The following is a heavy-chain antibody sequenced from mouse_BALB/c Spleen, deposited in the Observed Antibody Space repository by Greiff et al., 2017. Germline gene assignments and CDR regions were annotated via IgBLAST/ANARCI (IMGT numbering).Heavy chain of an antibody. CDR2: INPSSGYT. J-gene: IGHJ4*01. V-gene: IGHV1-4*01. Sequence: VQLVESGAELARPGASVKMSCKASGYTFTSYTMHWVKQRPGQGLEWIGYINPSSGYTNYNQKFKDKATLTADKSSSTAYMQLSSLTSEDSAVYYCARWFPAYAMDYWGQGTSVTVSS. CDR1: GYTFTSYT. CDR3: ARWFPAYAMDY. D-gene: IGHD2-2*01.